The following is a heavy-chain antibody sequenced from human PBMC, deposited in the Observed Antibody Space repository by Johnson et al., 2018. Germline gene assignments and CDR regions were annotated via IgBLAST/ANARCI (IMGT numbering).Heavy chain of an antibody. V-gene: IGHV3-30*04. CDR1: GFTFSNFA. D-gene: IGHD6-19*01. Sequence: QVQLVESGGGVVQPGRSLRLSCAASGFTFSNFAMHWVRQAPGKGLEWVALISYDGRHKYYADSVKGRSTISRDNSKNTLYLQMDSPRAEDTAVYYCATEGGVAGTGADAFDIWGQGTMVTVSS. CDR3: ATEGGVAGTGADAFDI. J-gene: IGHJ3*02. CDR2: ISYDGRHK.